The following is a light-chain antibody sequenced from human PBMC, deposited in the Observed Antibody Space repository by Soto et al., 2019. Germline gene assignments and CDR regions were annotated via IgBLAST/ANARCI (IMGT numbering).Light chain of an antibody. Sequence: DLQMTQAPSTLTESLGDRVTITCRASQTISSCLEWYQQKPGKAPKLLIYKASTLKSGVPSRFRGSGSGTEFTLTISSLQPDDFETYYCQHYNSYSEAFGQGTKVDIK. CDR2: KAS. CDR3: QHYNSYSEA. J-gene: IGKJ1*01. CDR1: QTISSC. V-gene: IGKV1-5*03.